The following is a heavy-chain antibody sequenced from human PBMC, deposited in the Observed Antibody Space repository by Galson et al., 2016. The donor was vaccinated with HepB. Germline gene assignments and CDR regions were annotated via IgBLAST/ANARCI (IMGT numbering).Heavy chain of an antibody. CDR2: VYTSGST. D-gene: IGHD1-26*01. CDR3: ARDVGIVGTTRGAFDV. CDR1: GGSISSGIYY. Sequence: TLSLTCTVSGGSISSGIYYWSWIRQPAGKGLEWIGRVYTSGSTFYSSSLKRRATMSIDTSKSQFSLNLTSVTAADTAVYYCARDVGIVGTTRGAFDVWGHGTLVTVSS. V-gene: IGHV4-61*02. J-gene: IGHJ3*01.